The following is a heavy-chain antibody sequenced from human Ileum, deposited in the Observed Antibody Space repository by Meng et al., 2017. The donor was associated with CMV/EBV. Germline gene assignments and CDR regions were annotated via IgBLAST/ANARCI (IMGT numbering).Heavy chain of an antibody. CDR2: ISNSGSII. CDR1: GFIFSSYE. CDR3: ARDYDFWTGSMDY. V-gene: IGHV3-48*03. Sequence: LSLTCAASGFIFSSYEMNWVRQAPGKGLEWISLISNSGSIIHYADSVKGRFTISRDNAKNSLYLQMNSLRAEDTAIYYCARDYDFWTGSMDYWGQGTLVTVSS. J-gene: IGHJ4*02. D-gene: IGHD3-3*01.